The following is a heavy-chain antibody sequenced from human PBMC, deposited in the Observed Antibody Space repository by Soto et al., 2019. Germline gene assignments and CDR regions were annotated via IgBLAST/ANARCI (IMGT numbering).Heavy chain of an antibody. V-gene: IGHV5-51*01. D-gene: IGHD1-7*01. CDR1: GSTFANYW. CDR3: ARGNVANYFEP. Sequence: PGESLKIYCQSSGSTFANYWIVWVRQMPGKGREWMGIIYPSESTVKYSPSVQGQVTMSVDKSISTAYLQWSSLKASDAAVYYCARGNVANYFEPWGQGTLVTVSA. J-gene: IGHJ5*02. CDR2: IYPSESTV.